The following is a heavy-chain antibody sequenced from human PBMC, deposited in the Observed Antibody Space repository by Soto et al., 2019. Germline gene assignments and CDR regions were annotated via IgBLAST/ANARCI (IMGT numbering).Heavy chain of an antibody. V-gene: IGHV3-23*04. J-gene: IGHJ6*02. CDR3: AKTSNWNYRHGMDV. Sequence: EVQLVQSGGGLVQPGGSLRLSCAASGFTFRSYAMNWVRQVPGKGLEWVSALSGGGDNTYYADSVRGRFTISRDSSKNMVFLQMSSLRVEDSAVYYSAKTSNWNYRHGMDVWGQGTTVIVSS. CDR1: GFTFRSYA. CDR2: LSGGGDNT. D-gene: IGHD1-7*01.